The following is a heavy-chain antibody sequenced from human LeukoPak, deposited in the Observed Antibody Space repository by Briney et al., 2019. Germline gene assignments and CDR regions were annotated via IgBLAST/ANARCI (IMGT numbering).Heavy chain of an antibody. Sequence: QSGGSLRLSCAASGFTFSNYAMSWVRQAPGKGLEWVSVISGSGSSTSYADSVKGRFTISRDNSKNTLYLQMNSLRAEDTAVYYCAKEISRPSWNYAFDYWGQGTLVTVSS. CDR3: AKEISRPSWNYAFDY. CDR2: ISGSGSST. V-gene: IGHV3-23*01. J-gene: IGHJ4*02. D-gene: IGHD1-7*01. CDR1: GFTFSNYA.